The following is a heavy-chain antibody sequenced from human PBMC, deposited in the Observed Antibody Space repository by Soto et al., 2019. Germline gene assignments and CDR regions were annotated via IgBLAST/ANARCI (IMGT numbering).Heavy chain of an antibody. CDR1: GFIFKMYL. Sequence: QPGGFLRLSCAASGFIFKMYLMHWVRQSPGKGLVWISRIYNDGTYSDYADSVRGRFTISRDNVNDTLYLQMNNLRAEDSGLYYCTRGPRTLSTGTGAYWGQGT. V-gene: IGHV3-74*01. CDR2: IYNDGTYS. CDR3: TRGPRTLSTGTGAY. D-gene: IGHD3-10*01. J-gene: IGHJ4*02.